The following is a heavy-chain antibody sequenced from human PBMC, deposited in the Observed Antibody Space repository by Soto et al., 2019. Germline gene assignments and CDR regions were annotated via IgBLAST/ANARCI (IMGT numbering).Heavy chain of an antibody. CDR1: GGSISTYY. D-gene: IGHD3-3*01. J-gene: IGHJ3*02. V-gene: IGHV4-59*01. CDR3: ARGRRITIFGVVMIDAFDM. CDR2: LYYTETT. Sequence: AETLSLTCSVSGGSISTYYWTWIRQPPGKGLEWIGYLYYTETTNYNPSLMSRVTMSVDTSKNQFSLKLNSVTAADAAVYYCARGRRITIFGVVMIDAFDMLGQGNMVTVS.